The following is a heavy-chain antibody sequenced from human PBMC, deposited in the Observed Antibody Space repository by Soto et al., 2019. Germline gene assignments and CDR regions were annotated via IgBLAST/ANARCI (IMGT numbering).Heavy chain of an antibody. J-gene: IGHJ4*02. V-gene: IGHV3-30*18. CDR2: ISYDGSNK. CDR3: AKDSESYYYDSRGYFPSDY. D-gene: IGHD3-22*01. Sequence: GGSLRLSCAASGFTFSSYGMHWVRQAPGKGLEWVAVISYDGSNKYYADSVKGRFTISRDNSKNTLYLQMNSLRAEDTAVYYCAKDSESYYYDSRGYFPSDYWGQGT. CDR1: GFTFSSYG.